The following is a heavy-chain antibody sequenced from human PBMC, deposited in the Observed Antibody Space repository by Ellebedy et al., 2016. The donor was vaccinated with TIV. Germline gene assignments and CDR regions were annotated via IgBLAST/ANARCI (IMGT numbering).Heavy chain of an antibody. D-gene: IGHD3-10*01. CDR1: GYTFTSDL. V-gene: IGHV1-46*01. J-gene: IGHJ5*02. CDR3: AGGSQFDP. Sequence: AASVKVSCKASGYTFTSDLIHWVRQAPGQGLEWVGVVNPSNDGIGYAQKFQGRVTMTRNTSISTAYMELSSLRSEDTAVYYCAGGSQFDPWGQGTLVTVSS. CDR2: VNPSNDGI.